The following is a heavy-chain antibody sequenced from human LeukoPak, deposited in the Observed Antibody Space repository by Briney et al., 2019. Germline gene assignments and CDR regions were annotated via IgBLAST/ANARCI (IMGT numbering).Heavy chain of an antibody. CDR1: GFTFSSYA. J-gene: IGHJ2*01. Sequence: PGGSLRLSCAASGFTFSSYAMSWVRQAPGKGLEWVSAISGSGGSTYYADSVKGRFTISRDNSKNTLYLQMNSLRAEDTAVYYCARTVGQLVLWYFDLWGRGALVTVSS. CDR3: ARTVGQLVLWYFDL. D-gene: IGHD6-13*01. CDR2: ISGSGGST. V-gene: IGHV3-23*01.